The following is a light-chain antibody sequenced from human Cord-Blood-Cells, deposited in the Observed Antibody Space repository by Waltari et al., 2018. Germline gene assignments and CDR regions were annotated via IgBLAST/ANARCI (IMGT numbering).Light chain of an antibody. J-gene: IGLJ2*01. Sequence: QSALTQPASVSGSPGQSITISCTGTRSDVGSYNLVSWYQQHPGKAPKLMIYEGSKRPSGVSNRFSGSKSGNTASLTISGLQAEDEADYYCCSYAGSSTFVVFGVGTKLTVL. CDR3: CSYAGSSTFVV. V-gene: IGLV2-23*03. CDR1: RSDVGSYNL. CDR2: EGS.